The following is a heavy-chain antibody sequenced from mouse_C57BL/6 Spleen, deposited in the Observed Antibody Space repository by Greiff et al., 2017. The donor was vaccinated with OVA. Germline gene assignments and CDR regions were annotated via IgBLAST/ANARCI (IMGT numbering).Heavy chain of an antibody. CDR2: ISSGGSYT. CDR3: ARQWSTTVVATPGWFAY. Sequence: EVKLVESGGDLVKPGGSLKLSCAASGFTFSSYGMSWVRQTPDKRLEWVATISSGGSYTYYPDSVKGRFTISRDNAKNTLYLQMSSLKSEDTAMYYCARQWSTTVVATPGWFAYWGQGTLVTVSA. CDR1: GFTFSSYG. D-gene: IGHD1-1*01. V-gene: IGHV5-6*01. J-gene: IGHJ3*01.